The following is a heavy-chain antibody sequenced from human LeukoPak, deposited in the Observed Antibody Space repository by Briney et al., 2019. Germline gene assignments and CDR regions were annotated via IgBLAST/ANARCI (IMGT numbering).Heavy chain of an antibody. CDR1: GFTFSSYA. CDR3: ARDYYDSRGYYYGGY. Sequence: HPGGSLRLSCAASGFTFSSYAMSWVRQAPGKGLEWISYISSSSTTIYYADSVKGRFTISRDNAKNSLYLQMNSLRDEDTAVYYCARDYYDSRGYYYGGYWGQGTLVTVSS. D-gene: IGHD3-22*01. V-gene: IGHV3-48*02. CDR2: ISSSSTTI. J-gene: IGHJ4*02.